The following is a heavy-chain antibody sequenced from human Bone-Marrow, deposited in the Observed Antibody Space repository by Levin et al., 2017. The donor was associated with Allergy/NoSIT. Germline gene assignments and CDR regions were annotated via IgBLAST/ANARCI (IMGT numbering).Heavy chain of an antibody. CDR3: ARFTAMAFSSYYCYAMDV. CDR2: ISSSGSSR. D-gene: IGHD5-18*01. J-gene: IGHJ6*02. Sequence: GESLKISCAASGFTFSSYEMNWVRQAPGKGLEWVSYISSSGSSRYYADSVKGRFIISRDNAKNSLYLQMNSLRAEDTAVYYCARFTAMAFSSYYCYAMDVWGQGTTVTVSS. V-gene: IGHV3-48*03. CDR1: GFTFSSYE.